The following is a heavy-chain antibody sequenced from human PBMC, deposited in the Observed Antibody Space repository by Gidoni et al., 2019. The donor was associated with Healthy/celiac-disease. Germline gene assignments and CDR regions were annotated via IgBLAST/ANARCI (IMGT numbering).Heavy chain of an antibody. CDR2: ISWNSGSI. D-gene: IGHD3-3*01. CDR3: AKDKVSAYEIWDAFDI. CDR1: GFTFHDYG. J-gene: IGHJ3*02. V-gene: IGHV3-9*01. Sequence: EVQLGESGGGLVKPGRSLTPCWAHWGFTFHDYGMHWVRQAPGKGLEWVSGISWNSGSIGYADSVKGRFTISRDNAKNSLYLQMNSLRAEDTALYYCAKDKVSAYEIWDAFDIWGQGTMVTVSS.